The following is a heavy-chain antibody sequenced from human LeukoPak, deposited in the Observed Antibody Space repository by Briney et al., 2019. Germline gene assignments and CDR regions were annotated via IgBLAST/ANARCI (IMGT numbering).Heavy chain of an antibody. CDR3: ARHVLRFLEWYGYYMDV. D-gene: IGHD3-3*01. V-gene: IGHV4-39*01. J-gene: IGHJ6*03. CDR2: IYYSGST. Sequence: PSETLSLTCTVSGGYISSSSYYWGWIRQPPGKGLEWIGSIYYSGSTYYNPSLKSRVTISVDTSKNQFSLKLSSVTAADTAVYYCARHVLRFLEWYGYYMDVWGKGTTVTVSS. CDR1: GGYISSSSYY.